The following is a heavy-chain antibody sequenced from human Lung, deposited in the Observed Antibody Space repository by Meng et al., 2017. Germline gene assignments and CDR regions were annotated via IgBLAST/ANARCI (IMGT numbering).Heavy chain of an antibody. Sequence: QFQLVQSGADAKKPGASMKVSCKASGYIFTNYAISWVRQAPGQGLEWMGWISVKNGEAKYPQNFQGRVTMTTDTTTSTAYMELRSLTSDDTAVYYCARYVPNGSFWYFDFWGRGTLVTVSS. V-gene: IGHV1-18*01. D-gene: IGHD6-13*01. CDR3: ARYVPNGSFWYFDF. J-gene: IGHJ2*01. CDR2: ISVKNGEA. CDR1: GYIFTNYA.